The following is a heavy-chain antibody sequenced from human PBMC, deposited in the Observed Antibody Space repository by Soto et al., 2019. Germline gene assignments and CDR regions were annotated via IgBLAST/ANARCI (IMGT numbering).Heavy chain of an antibody. CDR1: GFTFSSYA. J-gene: IGHJ4*02. V-gene: IGHV3-23*01. Sequence: GSLRLSCAASGFTFSSYAMSWVRQAPGKGLEWVSAISGSGGSTYYADSVKGRFTISRDNSKNTLYLQMNSLRAEDTAVYYCAKDLTTVTTGFPQRLVLYYWGQGTLVTVSS. CDR3: AKDLTTVTTGFPQRLVLYY. D-gene: IGHD4-4*01. CDR2: ISGSGGST.